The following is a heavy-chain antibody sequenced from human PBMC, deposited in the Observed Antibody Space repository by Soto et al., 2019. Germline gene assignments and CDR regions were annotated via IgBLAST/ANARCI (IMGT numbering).Heavy chain of an antibody. V-gene: IGHV1-69*13. CDR1: GGTFSSYA. Sequence: SVKVSFKASGGTFSSYAISWVRQAPGQGLEWMGGIIPIFGTANYAQKFQGRVTITADESTSTAYMELSSLRSEDTAVYYCASHRYCTNGVCYPDYWGQGTLVTVSS. CDR3: ASHRYCTNGVCYPDY. D-gene: IGHD2-8*01. CDR2: IIPIFGTA. J-gene: IGHJ4*02.